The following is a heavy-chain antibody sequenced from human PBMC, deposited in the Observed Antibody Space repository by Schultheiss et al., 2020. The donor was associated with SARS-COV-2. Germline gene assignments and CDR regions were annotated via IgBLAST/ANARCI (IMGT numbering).Heavy chain of an antibody. CDR3: ARGGYCTSTICYAYNAFDI. V-gene: IGHV1-69*13. Sequence: SVKVSCKASGYTFTSYGISWVRQAPGQGLEWMGGIIPIFGTANYAQKFQGRVTITADESTSTAYMELSSLRSEDTAIYYCARGGYCTSTICYAYNAFDIWGQGTMVTVSS. CDR1: GYTFTSYG. D-gene: IGHD2-2*01. J-gene: IGHJ3*02. CDR2: IIPIFGTA.